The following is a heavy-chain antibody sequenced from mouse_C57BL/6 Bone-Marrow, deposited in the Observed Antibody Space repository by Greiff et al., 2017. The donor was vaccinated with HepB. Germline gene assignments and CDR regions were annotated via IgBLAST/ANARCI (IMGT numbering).Heavy chain of an antibody. CDR3: ARSFYDGSRDYFDY. D-gene: IGHD1-1*01. V-gene: IGHV5-17*01. J-gene: IGHJ2*01. CDR1: GFTFSDYG. CDR2: ISSGSSTI. Sequence: DVMLVESGGGLVKPGGSLKLSCAASGFTFSDYGMHWVRQAPEKGLEWVAYISSGSSTIYYADTVKGRFTISRDNAKNTLFLQMTSLRSEDTAMYYCARSFYDGSRDYFDYWGQGTTRTVSS.